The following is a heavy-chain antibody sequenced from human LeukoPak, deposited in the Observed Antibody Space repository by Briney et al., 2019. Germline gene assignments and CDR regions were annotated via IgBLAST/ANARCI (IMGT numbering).Heavy chain of an antibody. V-gene: IGHV6-1*01. D-gene: IGHD5-12*01. CDR2: TNYSSNCYT. CDR3: ARGRKDIVATINGYYFDY. CDR1: GGSVSSNCAA. Sequence: SQTLSLTCAISGGSVSSNCAAWICNPPAPSIGLKWQVSTNYSSNCYTSYRRRVKIRITINPDTSKNQFSLQLNSVTPEDTAVYYCARGRKDIVATINGYYFDYWGQGTLVTVSS. J-gene: IGHJ4*02.